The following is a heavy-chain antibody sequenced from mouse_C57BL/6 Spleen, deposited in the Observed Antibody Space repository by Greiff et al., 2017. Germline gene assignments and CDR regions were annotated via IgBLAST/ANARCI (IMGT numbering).Heavy chain of an antibody. J-gene: IGHJ1*03. CDR1: GYTFTSYW. CDR2: IYPGSGST. V-gene: IGHV1-55*01. D-gene: IGHD1-1*01. Sequence: QVQLQQPGAELVKPGASVKMSCKASGYTFTSYWITWVKQRPGQGLAWIGDIYPGSGSTNYNEKFKSKATLTVDTSSSTAYMQLSSLTSEDSAVYYCARNYGSSRYWYFDVWGTGTTVTVSS. CDR3: ARNYGSSRYWYFDV.